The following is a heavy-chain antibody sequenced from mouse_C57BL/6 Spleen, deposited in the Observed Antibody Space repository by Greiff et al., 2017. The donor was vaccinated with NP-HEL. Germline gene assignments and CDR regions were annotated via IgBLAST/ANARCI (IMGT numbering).Heavy chain of an antibody. CDR2: ISNGGGST. Sequence: EVKLQESGGGLVQPGGSLKLSCAASGFTFRDYYMYWVRQTPEKRLEWVAYISNGGGSTYYPDTVKGRFTISRDNAKNTLYLQMSRLKSEDTAMYYCAGSRWYFDVWGTGTTVTVSS. CDR1: GFTFRDYY. V-gene: IGHV5-12*01. J-gene: IGHJ1*03. CDR3: AGSRWYFDV. D-gene: IGHD1-1*01.